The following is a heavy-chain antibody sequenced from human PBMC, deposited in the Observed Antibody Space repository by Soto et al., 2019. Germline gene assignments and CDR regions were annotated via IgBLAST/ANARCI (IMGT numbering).Heavy chain of an antibody. J-gene: IGHJ6*02. CDR2: ISTYNGDT. V-gene: IGHV1-18*01. Sequence: QVQLVQSGAEVKKPGASVKVSCKASGYTFTRSGISWVRQAPGQGFEWMGWISTYNGDTNYAQTFQGRVTMTTDTSTSTVHMEVRSLRSDDTAVYYCAREGVAPYYYYGMDVWGQGAPVTVSS. CDR3: AREGVAPYYYYGMDV. CDR1: GYTFTRSG. D-gene: IGHD5-12*01.